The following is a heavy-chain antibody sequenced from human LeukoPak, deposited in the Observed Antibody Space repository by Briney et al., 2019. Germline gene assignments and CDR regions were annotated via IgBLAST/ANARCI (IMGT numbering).Heavy chain of an antibody. D-gene: IGHD2-15*01. V-gene: IGHV1-46*01. J-gene: IGHJ3*02. Sequence: ASVKVSCKASGYTFTSYYMHWVRQAPGQGLEWMGIINPSGGSTSYAQKFQGRVTMTRDMSTSTVYMELSSLRSEDTAVYYCASTPSDPLREGAFDIWGQGTMVTVSS. CDR2: INPSGGST. CDR1: GYTFTSYY. CDR3: ASTPSDPLREGAFDI.